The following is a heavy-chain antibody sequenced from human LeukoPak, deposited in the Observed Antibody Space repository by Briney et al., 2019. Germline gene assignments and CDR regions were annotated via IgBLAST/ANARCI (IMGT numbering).Heavy chain of an antibody. D-gene: IGHD5-12*01. CDR2: IIPILGIA. V-gene: IGHV1-69*04. CDR3: ARDLMVATRHNWFDP. CDR1: GGTFSSYT. Sequence: SVKVSCXASGGTFSSYTISWVRQAPGQGLEWMGKIIPILGIANYAQKFQGRVTITADKSTSTAYMELSSLRSEDTAVYYCARDLMVATRHNWFDPWGRGTLVTVSS. J-gene: IGHJ5*02.